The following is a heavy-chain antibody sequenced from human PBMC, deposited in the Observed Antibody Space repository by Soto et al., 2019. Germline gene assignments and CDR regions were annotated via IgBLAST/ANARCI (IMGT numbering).Heavy chain of an antibody. CDR1: GFTFSSYN. V-gene: IGHV3-30-3*01. J-gene: IGHJ6*02. CDR3: ARAYDALDV. CDR2: ISYHGTTT. Sequence: HVQLVESGGGVVQPGRSLRLSCAAAGFTFSSYNIHWVRQAPGKGLEWVAAISYHGTTTYYALSVKGRFTISRDNFKKTLSLQMNSLRAEDTAVYRCARAYDALDVWGQGTAVIVSS.